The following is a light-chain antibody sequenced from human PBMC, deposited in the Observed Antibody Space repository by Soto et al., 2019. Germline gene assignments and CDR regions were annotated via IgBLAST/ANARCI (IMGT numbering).Light chain of an antibody. CDR3: QQYNNWPPWT. V-gene: IGKV3-15*01. J-gene: IGKJ1*01. Sequence: EIVMTQSPATLSMSPGQRATLSCRASQSVSSNLAWYQQKPGQAPRLLIYGASTRATAIPARFSGSGSGTEFTLTINSLQSEDFAVYYCQQYNNWPPWTFGQGTKVEIK. CDR2: GAS. CDR1: QSVSSN.